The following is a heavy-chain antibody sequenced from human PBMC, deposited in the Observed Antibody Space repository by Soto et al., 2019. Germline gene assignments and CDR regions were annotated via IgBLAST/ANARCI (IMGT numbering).Heavy chain of an antibody. CDR1: GFTFSSYS. CDR2: ISSSSSTI. J-gene: IGHJ3*02. CDR3: ATYSDDSSGYHFQAFDI. Sequence: GGSLRLSCAASGFTFSSYSMNWVRQAPGKGLEWVSYISSSSSTINYADSVKGRFTISRDNAKNSLYLQMNSLRDEDTAVYYCATYSDDSSGYHFQAFDIWGQGTMVTVSS. V-gene: IGHV3-48*02. D-gene: IGHD3-22*01.